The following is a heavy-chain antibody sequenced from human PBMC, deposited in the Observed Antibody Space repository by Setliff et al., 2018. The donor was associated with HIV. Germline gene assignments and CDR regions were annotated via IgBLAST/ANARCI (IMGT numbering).Heavy chain of an antibody. CDR3: ARGSRGYSAYDVGRFVS. Sequence: ASVKVSCKASGYTFSSYGISWVRQAPGQGLEWMGWINPYSGKTKYAPKFQGRVTMTKNTSINTAYMELNSLRSEDTAMYYCARGSRGYSAYDVGRFVSWGQGTLVTVSS. D-gene: IGHD5-12*01. V-gene: IGHV1-8*01. J-gene: IGHJ4*02. CDR2: INPYSGKT. CDR1: GYTFSSYG.